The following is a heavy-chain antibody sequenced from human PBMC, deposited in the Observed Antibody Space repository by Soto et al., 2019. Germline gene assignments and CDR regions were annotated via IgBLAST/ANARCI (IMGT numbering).Heavy chain of an antibody. CDR3: ARCQYHLSAGFSTKRYFYGVDV. CDR2: VNHSGST. CDR1: GGSFSNYY. Sequence: PETLSVTYAVSGGSFSNYYWPWIRQPPGAGLEWIGEVNHSGSTSYSPALKSRVTISVDSSKNQFSLILTSVTAADRAVYFCARCQYHLSAGFSTKRYFYGVDVLCQWTSVT. J-gene: IGHJ6*02. V-gene: IGHV4-34*01. D-gene: IGHD3-9*01.